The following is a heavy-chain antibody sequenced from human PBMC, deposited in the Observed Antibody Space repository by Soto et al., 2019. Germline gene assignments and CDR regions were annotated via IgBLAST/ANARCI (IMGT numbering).Heavy chain of an antibody. V-gene: IGHV4-31*03. Sequence: SETLSLTCTVSGGSISSGGYYWSWIRQHPGKGLEWIGYIYYSGSTYYNPSLKSRVTISVDTSKNQLSLKLSSVTDADTAGYYCARDHGYCSGSSCPHGNWYDPWGQGTRGTVCS. J-gene: IGHJ5*02. CDR3: ARDHGYCSGSSCPHGNWYDP. CDR2: IYYSGST. D-gene: IGHD2-15*01. CDR1: GGSISSGGYY.